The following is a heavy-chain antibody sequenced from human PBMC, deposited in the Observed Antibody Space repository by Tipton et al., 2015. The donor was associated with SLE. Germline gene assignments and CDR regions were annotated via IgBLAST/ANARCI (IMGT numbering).Heavy chain of an antibody. D-gene: IGHD5-12*01. CDR3: ARQLRGYRRSGAFDI. CDR2: IYYSGST. V-gene: IGHV4-59*01. Sequence: TLSLTCTVSGGSISSYYWSWIRQPPGKGLEWIGYIYYSGSTNYNPSLKSRVTISVDTSKNQFSLKLSSVIAADTAVYYCARQLRGYRRSGAFDIWGQGTMVTVSS. CDR1: GGSISSYY. J-gene: IGHJ3*02.